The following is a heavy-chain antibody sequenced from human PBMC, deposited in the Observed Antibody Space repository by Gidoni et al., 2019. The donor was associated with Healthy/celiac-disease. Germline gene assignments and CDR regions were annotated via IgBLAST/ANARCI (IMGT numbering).Heavy chain of an antibody. V-gene: IGHV4-34*01. J-gene: IGHJ6*02. CDR2: INHSGST. CDR3: ARVRSGSYYYYGMDV. Sequence: QLQQWGAGRLKPPETLSSTCAVYGGSFSGYYWSWIRKPPGKGLEWIGEINHSGSTNYSPSHKSRVTISVDTSKDQFSLKLSSVTAADTAVYYCARVRSGSYYYYGMDVWGQGTTVTVSS. CDR1: GGSFSGYY.